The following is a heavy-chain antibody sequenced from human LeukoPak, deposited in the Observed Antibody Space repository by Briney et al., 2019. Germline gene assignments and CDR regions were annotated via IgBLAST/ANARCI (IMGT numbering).Heavy chain of an antibody. Sequence: GGSLRLSCAATGFAFSTYAMSWVRQAPGKGLEWVSAISGSGGSTYYADSVKGRFTISRDNSKNTLYLQMNSLRAEDTSIYFCAKALEQETVIALDSWGQGTLVTVSS. V-gene: IGHV3-23*01. CDR3: AKALEQETVIALDS. CDR1: GFAFSTYA. J-gene: IGHJ4*02. D-gene: IGHD6-13*01. CDR2: ISGSGGST.